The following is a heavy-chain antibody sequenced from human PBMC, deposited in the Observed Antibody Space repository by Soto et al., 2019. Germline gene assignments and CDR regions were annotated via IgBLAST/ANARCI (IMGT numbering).Heavy chain of an antibody. Sequence: EVQLVESGGGLVEPGGSLSLSVEALGFLFNGAWRTWAGRGPGRGLGGAGGVKSKVEGETIDYAAPVKGRFTISRDDSRNMVYLQMNSLSTEDTAMYYCSADLPDWGAYAFDYWGQGALVTVSS. V-gene: IGHV3-15*07. CDR3: SADLPDWGAYAFDY. J-gene: IGHJ4*02. CDR2: VKSKVEGETI. CDR1: GFLFNGAW. D-gene: IGHD3-16*01.